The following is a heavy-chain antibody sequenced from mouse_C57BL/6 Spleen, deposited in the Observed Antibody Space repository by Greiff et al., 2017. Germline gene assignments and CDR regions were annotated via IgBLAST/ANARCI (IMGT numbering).Heavy chain of an antibody. D-gene: IGHD1-1*01. CDR1: GFTFSDYY. Sequence: DVQLVESGGGLVQPGGSLKLSCAASGFTFSDYYMYWVRQTPEKRLEWVAYISNGGGSTYYPDTVKGRFTISRDNAKNTLYLQMSRLKSEDTAMYYCARDYYSSSYKYFEVWGTRTTVTVSS. CDR3: ARDYYSSSYKYFEV. CDR2: ISNGGGST. V-gene: IGHV5-12*01. J-gene: IGHJ1*03.